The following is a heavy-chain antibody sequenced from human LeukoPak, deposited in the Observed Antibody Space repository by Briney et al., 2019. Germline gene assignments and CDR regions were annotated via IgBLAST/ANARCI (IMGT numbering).Heavy chain of an antibody. CDR2: INSAGST. Sequence: GGSLRLSCAASGFTFSSYAMSWVRQAPGEGLEWVSAINSAGSTYYGDSVRGRFTISRDNSKNVLHLQMNSLRAEDTALYYCAKDQNTVATAPFDYWGLGTLVTVSS. CDR3: AKDQNTVATAPFDY. D-gene: IGHD4-17*01. V-gene: IGHV3-23*01. CDR1: GFTFSSYA. J-gene: IGHJ4*02.